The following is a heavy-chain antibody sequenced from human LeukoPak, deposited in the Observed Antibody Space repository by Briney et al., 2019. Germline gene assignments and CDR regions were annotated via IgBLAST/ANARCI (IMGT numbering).Heavy chain of an antibody. Sequence: ASVKVSCKASGYTFTSYGISWVRQAPGQGLEWMGWISTYNANTNYAQKLQGRVTMTTDTSTSTAYMELRSLRSDDTAVYYCAGAVGQQQLLFDPWGQGTLVTVSS. V-gene: IGHV1-18*01. J-gene: IGHJ5*02. CDR2: ISTYNANT. CDR3: AGAVGQQQLLFDP. CDR1: GYTFTSYG. D-gene: IGHD6-13*01.